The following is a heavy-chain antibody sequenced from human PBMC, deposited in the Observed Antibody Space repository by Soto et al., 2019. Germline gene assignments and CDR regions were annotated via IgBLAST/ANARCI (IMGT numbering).Heavy chain of an antibody. CDR3: ARGLIVVVPGGYYYMDV. V-gene: IGHV4-59*12. Sequence: SETLSLTCTVSGGSISSYYWSWIRQPPGKGLEWIGYINHSGSTNYNPSLKSRVTISVDTSKNQFSLKLSSVTAADTAVYYCARGLIVVVPGGYYYMDVWGKGTTVTVSS. D-gene: IGHD2-2*01. J-gene: IGHJ6*03. CDR1: GGSISSYY. CDR2: INHSGST.